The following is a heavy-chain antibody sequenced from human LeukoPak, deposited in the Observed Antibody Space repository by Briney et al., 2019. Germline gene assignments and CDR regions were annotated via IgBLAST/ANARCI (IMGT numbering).Heavy chain of an antibody. CDR3: ARGPSLRGVITYYMDV. J-gene: IGHJ6*03. V-gene: IGHV3-21*01. CDR2: ITSSSSHI. CDR1: EFTFSSYT. Sequence: MSGGSLRLSCVGSEFTFSSYTMNWVRQAPGKGLEWVSSITSSSSHIYYAVSVKGRFTISRDNAKNSLSLQMYSLTVEDTAVYYCARGPSLRGVITYYMDVWGKGTTVTISS. D-gene: IGHD3-10*01.